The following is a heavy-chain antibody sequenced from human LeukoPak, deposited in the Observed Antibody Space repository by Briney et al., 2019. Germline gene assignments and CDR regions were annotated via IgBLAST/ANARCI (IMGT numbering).Heavy chain of an antibody. J-gene: IGHJ4*02. Sequence: SQTLSLTCAISGDSVSSNSASWNWIRQSPSRGLEWLGKTYYRSKWYNDFAVSVKSRITINPDTSENQFSLQLNSVTPEDTAVYYCARADTSAFDYWGQGTLVTVSS. CDR2: TYYRSKWYN. CDR3: ARADTSAFDY. D-gene: IGHD3-16*01. V-gene: IGHV6-1*01. CDR1: GDSVSSNSAS.